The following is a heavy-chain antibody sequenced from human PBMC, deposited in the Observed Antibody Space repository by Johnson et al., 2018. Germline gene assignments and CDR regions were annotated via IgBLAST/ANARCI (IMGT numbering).Heavy chain of an antibody. Sequence: QVQLVQSGGGVVQPGRSLRLSCAASGFTFSSYGMHWVRQAPGKGLEWVAVIWYDGSNKYYADSVKGRFTISRDNSKNTLYLQMNSLRAEDTAVYYCARDIGYSYGHGAFDIWGQGTMVTVSS. D-gene: IGHD5-18*01. V-gene: IGHV3-33*01. J-gene: IGHJ3*02. CDR3: ARDIGYSYGHGAFDI. CDR1: GFTFSSYG. CDR2: IWYDGSNK.